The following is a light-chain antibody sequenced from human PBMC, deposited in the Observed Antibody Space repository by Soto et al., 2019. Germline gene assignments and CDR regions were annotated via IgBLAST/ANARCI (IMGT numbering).Light chain of an antibody. J-gene: IGKJ1*01. CDR3: MQALQTPWT. V-gene: IGKV2-28*01. CDR2: LAS. Sequence: DIVMTQSPLSLPVTPGEPASISCRSSQSLLHSNGYNYLDWYLQKPGQSPQLLMYLASNRASGVPDRFSGSESGTDFTLKISRVEADDVGVYFCMQALQTPWTFGQGTKVEIK. CDR1: QSLLHSNGYNY.